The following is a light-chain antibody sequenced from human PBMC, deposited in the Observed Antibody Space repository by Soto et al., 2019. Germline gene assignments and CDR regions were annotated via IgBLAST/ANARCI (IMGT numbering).Light chain of an antibody. CDR3: SSYTSSSTLE. Sequence: QPVLTQPASVSGSPGQSITISCTGTSSDVGGYNFVAWYQQHPGKGPKLMIYDVIKRPSGVSNRFSGSKSGNTASLTISGLQAEDEADYYCSSYTSSSTLEFGGGTKVTVL. CDR2: DVI. V-gene: IGLV2-14*03. CDR1: SSDVGGYNF. J-gene: IGLJ2*01.